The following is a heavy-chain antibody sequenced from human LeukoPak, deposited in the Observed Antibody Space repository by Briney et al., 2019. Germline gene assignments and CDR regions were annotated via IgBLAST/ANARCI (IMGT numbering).Heavy chain of an antibody. D-gene: IGHD6-13*01. CDR1: GYTFTIYD. J-gene: IGHJ4*02. Sequence: GASVTVSFKASGYTFTIYDINWVRQATGQGLEWMGWMNPNSGNTGYAQKFQGRVTITRNTSISTAYMELSSLRSEDTAVYYCAIRSGIAAAGYFDYWGQGTLVTVSS. CDR2: MNPNSGNT. V-gene: IGHV1-8*03. CDR3: AIRSGIAAAGYFDY.